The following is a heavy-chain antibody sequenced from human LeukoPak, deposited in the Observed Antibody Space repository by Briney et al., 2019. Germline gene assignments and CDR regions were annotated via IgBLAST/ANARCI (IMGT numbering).Heavy chain of an antibody. Sequence: SETLSLTCAVYGGSFSGYYWSWIRQPPGKGLEWIGYIYYSGSTNYNPSLKSRVTISVDTSKNQFSLKLSSVTAADTAVYYCARTMVRGSRREYNWFDPWGQGTLVTVSS. CDR2: IYYSGST. V-gene: IGHV4-59*01. CDR1: GGSFSGYY. D-gene: IGHD3-10*01. CDR3: ARTMVRGSRREYNWFDP. J-gene: IGHJ5*02.